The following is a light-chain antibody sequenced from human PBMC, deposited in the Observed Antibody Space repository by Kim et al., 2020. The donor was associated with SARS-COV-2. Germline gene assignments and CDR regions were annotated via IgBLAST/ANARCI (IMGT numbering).Light chain of an antibody. Sequence: DIQMTQSPSSLSASVGDRVTITCRATQDINNYLAWFQQKPGKAPESLIYAASNLQPGVPSKFSGSGSGTDFTLTISSLQPEDIATYYCQQYNSYPHTFGGGTKVEIK. J-gene: IGKJ4*01. CDR1: QDINNY. CDR3: QQYNSYPHT. CDR2: AAS. V-gene: IGKV1-16*02.